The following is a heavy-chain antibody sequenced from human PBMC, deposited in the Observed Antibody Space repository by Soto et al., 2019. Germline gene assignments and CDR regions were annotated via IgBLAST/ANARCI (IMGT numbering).Heavy chain of an antibody. CDR2: IWYDGSNK. CDR1: GFTFSSYG. J-gene: IGHJ4*02. Sequence: GGSLRLSCAASGFTFSSYGMHWVRQAPGKGLEWVAVIWYDGSNKYYADSVKGRFTISRDNSKNTLYLQMNSLRAEDTAVYYCARDVGYNWNYHTFDYWGQGTLVTVSS. V-gene: IGHV3-33*01. CDR3: ARDVGYNWNYHTFDY. D-gene: IGHD1-7*01.